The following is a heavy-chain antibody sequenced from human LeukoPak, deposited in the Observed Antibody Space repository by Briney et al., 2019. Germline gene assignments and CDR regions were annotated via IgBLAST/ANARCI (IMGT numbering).Heavy chain of an antibody. CDR3: ARSLGSGWIRLVEY. Sequence: GGSLRLSCAASGFTFNTYALHWVRQAPGKGLEWVAVVSYDGGAKYYADSVKGRFTISRDNSKNTVDLQMYSLRAEDSAVYYCARSLGSGWIRLVEYWGQGTLVTVS. V-gene: IGHV3-30*03. J-gene: IGHJ4*02. CDR2: VSYDGGAK. CDR1: GFTFNTYA. D-gene: IGHD6-19*01.